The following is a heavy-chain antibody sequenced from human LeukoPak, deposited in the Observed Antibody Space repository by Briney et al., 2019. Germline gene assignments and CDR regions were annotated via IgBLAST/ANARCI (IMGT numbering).Heavy chain of an antibody. D-gene: IGHD2-21*02. CDR2: IRYSGTT. V-gene: IGHV4-39*01. CDR3: ARPLNCGSDCYSSAFGI. Sequence: PSETLSLTCTVSGGSISSSSYYWGWIRQPPGKGLEWIGTIRYSGTTYHNPSLKSRVTISVDTSKNQFSLRLSSVTAADTAVYYCARPLNCGSDCYSSAFGIWGQGTMVTVSS. CDR1: GGSISSSSYY. J-gene: IGHJ3*02.